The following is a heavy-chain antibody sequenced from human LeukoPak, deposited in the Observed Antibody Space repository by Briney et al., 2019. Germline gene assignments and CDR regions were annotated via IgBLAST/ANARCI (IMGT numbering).Heavy chain of an antibody. Sequence: GGSLRLSCAASGFTFSTYSMNWVRQAPGKGLEWVSYITSSSSTMFYADSVKGRFTISRDNAENSMYLQMNSLRAEDTAVYYCARVNRDYYGSGSYYNDYWGQGTLVTVSS. CDR1: GFTFSTYS. CDR3: ARVNRDYYGSGSYYNDY. CDR2: ITSSSSTM. J-gene: IGHJ4*02. D-gene: IGHD3-10*01. V-gene: IGHV3-48*01.